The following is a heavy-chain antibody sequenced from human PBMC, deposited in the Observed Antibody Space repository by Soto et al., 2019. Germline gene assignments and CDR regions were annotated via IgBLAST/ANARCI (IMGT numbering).Heavy chain of an antibody. CDR3: AIALEDYYHTLGYTFDV. Sequence: ASVKVSCKASGGTFNSYTISWVRQAPGQGLEWMGRITPILDIANYAQRFQGRVTITADKSTSTAYMELSSLRSEDTAMYYCAIALEDYYHTLGYTFDVWGQGTIVTVSS. V-gene: IGHV1-69*02. D-gene: IGHD3-22*01. CDR2: ITPILDIA. CDR1: GGTFNSYT. J-gene: IGHJ3*01.